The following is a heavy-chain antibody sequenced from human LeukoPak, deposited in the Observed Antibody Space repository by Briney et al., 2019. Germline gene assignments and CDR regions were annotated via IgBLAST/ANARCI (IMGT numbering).Heavy chain of an antibody. CDR1: GFTVSNNY. CDR3: ARVGGGNSGPFDC. D-gene: IGHD1-7*01. Sequence: AASGFTVSNNYMSWVRQAPGKGLEWVAVIYGGGTTYYADSVKGRFTISKPNSENTLYLQMNSLRPEDTAFYYCARVGGGNSGPFDCWGQGTLVTVSS. V-gene: IGHV3-53*04. J-gene: IGHJ4*02. CDR2: IYGGGTT.